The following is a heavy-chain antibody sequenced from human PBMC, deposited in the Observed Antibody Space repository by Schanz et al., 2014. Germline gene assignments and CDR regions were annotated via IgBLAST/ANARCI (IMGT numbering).Heavy chain of an antibody. CDR2: ISGSGGST. CDR3: ARDFHGYGPHLDY. D-gene: IGHD5-12*01. J-gene: IGHJ4*02. CDR1: GFTFSSYA. V-gene: IGHV3-23*04. Sequence: EVQLVESGGGWVQPGGSLRLSCAASGFTFSSYAMSWVRQAPGKGLVWVSAISGSGGSTYYADSVKGRFTISRDNSKNTLYLQLNSLRAEDTAVYYCARDFHGYGPHLDYWGQGSLVTVSS.